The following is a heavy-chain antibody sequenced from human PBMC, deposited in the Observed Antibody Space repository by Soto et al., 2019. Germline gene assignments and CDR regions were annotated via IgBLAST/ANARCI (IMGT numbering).Heavy chain of an antibody. D-gene: IGHD2-15*01. V-gene: IGHV3-73*01. CDR2: IRSKANSYAT. Sequence: VGSLRLSCAASGFTFSGSAMHWVRQASGKGLEWVGRIRSKANSYATAYAASVKGRFTISRDDSKNTAYLQMNSLKTEDTAVYYCTAIRYCSGGSCHADPYFDYWGQGTLVTVSS. J-gene: IGHJ4*02. CDR3: TAIRYCSGGSCHADPYFDY. CDR1: GFTFSGSA.